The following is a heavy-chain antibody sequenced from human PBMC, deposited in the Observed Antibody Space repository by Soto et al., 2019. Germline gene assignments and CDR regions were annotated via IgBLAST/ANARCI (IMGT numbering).Heavy chain of an antibody. CDR3: ARDPFSVVVITPYYYYGMDV. D-gene: IGHD3-22*01. V-gene: IGHV1-69*13. J-gene: IGHJ6*02. CDR2: IIPIFGTA. CDR1: GGTFSSYA. Sequence: ASVKVSCKASGGTFSSYAISWVRQAPGQGLEWMGGIIPIFGTANYAQKFQGRVTITADESTSTAYMELSSLRSEDTAVHYCARDPFSVVVITPYYYYGMDVWGQGTTVTVSS.